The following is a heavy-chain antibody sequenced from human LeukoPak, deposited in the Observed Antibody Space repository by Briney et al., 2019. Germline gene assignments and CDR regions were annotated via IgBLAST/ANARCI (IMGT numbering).Heavy chain of an antibody. V-gene: IGHV3-23*01. CDR3: AKDWLTVTLRLGGGHDY. CDR2: ISGSGGST. Sequence: QPGRSLRLSCAASGFTFSSYAMSWVRQAPGKGLEWVSAISGSGGSTYYADSVKGRFTISRDNSKSTLYLQMNSLRAEDTAVYYCAKDWLTVTLRLGGGHDYWGQGTLVTVSS. D-gene: IGHD4-17*01. CDR1: GFTFSSYA. J-gene: IGHJ4*02.